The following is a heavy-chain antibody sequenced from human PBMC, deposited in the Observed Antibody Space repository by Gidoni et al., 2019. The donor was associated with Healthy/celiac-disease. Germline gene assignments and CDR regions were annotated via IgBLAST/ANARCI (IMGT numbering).Heavy chain of an antibody. Sequence: QVQLQESGPGLVKPSETLSLTCTVSGGSISSYYWSWIRQPAGKGLEWIGRIYTSGSTNYNPSLKSRVTMSVDTSKNQFSLKLSSVTAADTAVYYCAAGDPRGYSYGYTFDYWGQGTLVTVSS. D-gene: IGHD5-18*01. CDR2: IYTSGST. CDR1: GGSISSYY. CDR3: AAGDPRGYSYGYTFDY. V-gene: IGHV4-4*07. J-gene: IGHJ4*02.